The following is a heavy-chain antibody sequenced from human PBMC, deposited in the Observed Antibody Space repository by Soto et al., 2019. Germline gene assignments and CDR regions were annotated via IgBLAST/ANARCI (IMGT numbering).Heavy chain of an antibody. CDR2: ISGRAGNT. CDR3: AKGSGGTVLVSSRFYFDY. D-gene: IGHD3-22*01. V-gene: IGHV3-23*01. J-gene: IGHJ4*02. Sequence: EVQLLESGGGLAQPGGSLRLSCAASGFTCSNYAMSWVRQAPGKGLEWVSAISGRAGNTYYADSVKGRFTIPRDNSKNTLSLQMNSLRAEDTALYYCAKGSGGTVLVSSRFYFDYWGQGTLVPVSP. CDR1: GFTCSNYA.